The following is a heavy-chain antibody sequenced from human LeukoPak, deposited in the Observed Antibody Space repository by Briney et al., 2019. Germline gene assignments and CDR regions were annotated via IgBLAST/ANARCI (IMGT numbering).Heavy chain of an antibody. J-gene: IGHJ5*02. CDR3: ARGRARGYSTVGWFDP. V-gene: IGHV4-34*01. Sequence: SETLSLTCAVYGGSFSGYYWSWIRQPPGKGLEWIGEINHSGSTNYNPSLKSRVTISVDTSKNQFSLKLSSVTAADTAVYYCARGRARGYSTVGWFDPWGQGTLVSVSS. D-gene: IGHD6-13*01. CDR2: INHSGST. CDR1: GGSFSGYY.